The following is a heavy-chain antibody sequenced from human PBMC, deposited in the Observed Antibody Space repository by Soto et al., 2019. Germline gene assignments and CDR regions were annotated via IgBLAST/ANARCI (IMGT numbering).Heavy chain of an antibody. CDR3: AVNRITMIRGVADYYYYGMGV. CDR2: IYYSGST. V-gene: IGHV4-39*01. Sequence: PSETLSLTCTVSGGSISSSSYYWGWIRQPPGKGLERIGSIYYSGSTYYKPSLKSRVTISVDTSKNQIYLKLSSVTAAETAVNNCAVNRITMIRGVADYYYYGMGVWGQGTTVTVSS. D-gene: IGHD3-10*01. CDR1: GGSISSSSYY. J-gene: IGHJ6*02.